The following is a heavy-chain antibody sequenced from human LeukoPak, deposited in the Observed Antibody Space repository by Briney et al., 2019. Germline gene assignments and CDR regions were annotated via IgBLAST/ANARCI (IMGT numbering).Heavy chain of an antibody. CDR1: GGSISSGSYY. J-gene: IGHJ4*02. CDR3: ARGNGYYFDY. CDR2: IYTSGST. Sequence: SQTLSLTCTVSGGSISSGSYYWSWIRQPAGKGLEWIGRIYTSGSTNYNPSLKCRVTISVDTSKNQFSLKLSSVTAADTAVYYCARGNGYYFDYWGQGTLVTVSS. V-gene: IGHV4-61*02.